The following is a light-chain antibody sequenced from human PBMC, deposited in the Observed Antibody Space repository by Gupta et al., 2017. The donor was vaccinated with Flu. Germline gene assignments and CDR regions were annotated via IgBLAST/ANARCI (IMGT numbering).Light chain of an antibody. CDR2: YGS. V-gene: IGKV6-21*01. CDR3: HQSTNFPLT. Sequence: GSSLHWYQQKPCQSPKVLINYGSHSFSGVPSRFSGSGSGTHFTLTINSLEAEDAATYYCHQSTNFPLTFGQGTRLEIK. J-gene: IGKJ5*01. CDR1: GSS.